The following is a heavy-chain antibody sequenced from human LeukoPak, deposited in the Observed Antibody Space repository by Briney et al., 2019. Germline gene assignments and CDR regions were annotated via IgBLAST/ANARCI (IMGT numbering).Heavy chain of an antibody. CDR3: ARRTDSGYSDY. Sequence: GEPLQISCKGSGSSFTTYWIDWVRQLPGKGLEWMRIIYPGDSDTTYSPSFQGQVSISADKSIRTAYLQWSSLKASDTAMYYCARRTDSGYSDYWGQGTLVTVSS. CDR1: GSSFTTYW. V-gene: IGHV5-51*01. D-gene: IGHD3-22*01. CDR2: IYPGDSDT. J-gene: IGHJ4*02.